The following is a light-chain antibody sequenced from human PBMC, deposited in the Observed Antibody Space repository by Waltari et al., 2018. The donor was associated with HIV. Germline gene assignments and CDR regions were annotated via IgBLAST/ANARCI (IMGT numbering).Light chain of an antibody. CDR2: DVT. CDR1: SSDVGNYNL. V-gene: IGLV2-14*02. J-gene: IGLJ1*01. CDR3: ASYTTSSTRV. Sequence: QSALTQPASVSGSPGQSITIPCTETSSDVGNYNLVSWYQQRPGKAPELMIYDVTKRPSGVSDRLSGSKSGNTASLTISGLQAEDEADYYCASYTTSSTRVFGTGTEVTVV.